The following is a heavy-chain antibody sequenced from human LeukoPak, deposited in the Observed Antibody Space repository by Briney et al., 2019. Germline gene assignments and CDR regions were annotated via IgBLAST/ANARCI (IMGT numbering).Heavy chain of an antibody. V-gene: IGHV3-30*02. J-gene: IGHJ4*02. D-gene: IGHD3-9*01. CDR2: IRYDGTDK. CDR1: GFTFSSYG. CDR3: AKLQLYYDILTGPLVDH. Sequence: GGSLRLSCAASGFTFSSYGMHWVRQAPGKGLEWVAFIRYDGTDKYYAGSVKGRFTISRDNSKNTLYLQMNSLRAGDTAVYYCAKLQLYYDILTGPLVDHWGQGTLVTVSS.